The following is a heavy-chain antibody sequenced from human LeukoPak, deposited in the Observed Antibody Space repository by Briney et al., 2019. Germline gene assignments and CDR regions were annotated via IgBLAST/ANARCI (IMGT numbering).Heavy chain of an antibody. J-gene: IGHJ4*02. V-gene: IGHV1-24*01. CDR1: GYTLTELS. Sequence: GASVKVSCKVSGYTLTELSMHWVRQAPGKGLEWMGGFDPEDGETIYAQEFQGRVTMTEDTSTDTAYMELSSLRSEDTAVYYCATGGIYYDSSGYLFDYWGQGTLVTVSS. CDR3: ATGGIYYDSSGYLFDY. CDR2: FDPEDGET. D-gene: IGHD3-22*01.